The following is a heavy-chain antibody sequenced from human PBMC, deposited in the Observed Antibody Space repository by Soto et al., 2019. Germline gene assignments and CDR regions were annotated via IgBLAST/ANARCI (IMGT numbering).Heavy chain of an antibody. Sequence: QVQLQESGPGLVKPSQTLSLTCTVSGGSISSGGYYWSWIRQHPGKGLEWIGYIYNSGSTYYNPSLKSRITISANTSKNQFSLKVSSVTAADTAVYYCARSSRSYFEYWGQGTLVTVSS. V-gene: IGHV4-31*03. CDR3: ARSSRSYFEY. J-gene: IGHJ4*02. CDR2: IYNSGST. CDR1: GGSISSGGYY.